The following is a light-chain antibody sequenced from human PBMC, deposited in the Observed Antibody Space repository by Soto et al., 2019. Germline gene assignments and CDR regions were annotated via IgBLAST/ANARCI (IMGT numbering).Light chain of an antibody. CDR2: EVV. V-gene: IGLV2-23*02. CDR3: CSYAGSSMFV. CDR1: SSDVGPYNL. J-gene: IGLJ2*01. Sequence: QSVLTQPASVSGSPGQSITISCTGSSSDVGPYNLVSWYQHHPGKAPKLMISEVVKRPSGVSNRFSGSKSGNTASLTISGLQAEDEAHYYCCSYAGSSMFVFGGGTKLTVL.